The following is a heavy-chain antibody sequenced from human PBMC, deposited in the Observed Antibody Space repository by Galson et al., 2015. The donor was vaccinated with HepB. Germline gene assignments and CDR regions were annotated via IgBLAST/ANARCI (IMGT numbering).Heavy chain of an antibody. Sequence: PALVKPTQTLTLTCTFSGFSLSTSGVAVGWIRQPPGKALEWLALIYWDDDYRYSPSLNSRLTVTKDTSKNQVVLTMTNMDPVDTATYYCAHSVISRLLAPAAFDVWGQGTMVIVSS. J-gene: IGHJ3*01. CDR3: AHSVISRLLAPAAFDV. CDR2: IYWDDDY. D-gene: IGHD3-3*01. V-gene: IGHV2-5*02. CDR1: GFSLSTSGVA.